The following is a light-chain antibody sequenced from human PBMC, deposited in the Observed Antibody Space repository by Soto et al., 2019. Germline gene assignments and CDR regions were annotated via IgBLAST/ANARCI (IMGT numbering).Light chain of an antibody. CDR3: QQYGLLSI. CDR2: GAS. V-gene: IGKV3-20*01. CDR1: QSVSSSY. J-gene: IGKJ5*01. Sequence: IMLAQSARTGYLNTGKRARLSCRASQSVSSSYLAWYQQKPGQAPRLLIYGASSRPTCIPDRFSGSGSGTDLSLLISSLEPEDFAVYYCQQYGLLSIFGGGTRLEI.